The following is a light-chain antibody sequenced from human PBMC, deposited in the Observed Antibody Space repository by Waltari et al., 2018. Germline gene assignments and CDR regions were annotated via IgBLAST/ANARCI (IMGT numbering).Light chain of an antibody. Sequence: EIVLTPSPDTLSLSPGETANLSCRASQAVTADYLAWYQQKPGQAPRLLIYRASSRATGIPDRFSGSGSGTDFTLTISRLEPEDFAVYYCQQYGSSLRTFGQGTKVEI. CDR1: QAVTADY. V-gene: IGKV3-20*01. CDR3: QQYGSSLRT. CDR2: RAS. J-gene: IGKJ1*01.